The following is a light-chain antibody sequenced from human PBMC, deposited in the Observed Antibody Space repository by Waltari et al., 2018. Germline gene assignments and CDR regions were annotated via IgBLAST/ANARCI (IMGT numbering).Light chain of an antibody. CDR3: SSYTSSSTYV. V-gene: IGLV2-14*01. CDR2: DVR. J-gene: IGLJ1*01. CDR1: SSDVGRYNY. Sequence: QSALTQPASVSGSPGQSITISCTGTSSDVGRYNYVSWYQQHPGKAPKLMIYDVRKRPSGVSNRFSGAKSGNTASLTISGLQAEDEADYYCSSYTSSSTYVFGTGTKVTVL.